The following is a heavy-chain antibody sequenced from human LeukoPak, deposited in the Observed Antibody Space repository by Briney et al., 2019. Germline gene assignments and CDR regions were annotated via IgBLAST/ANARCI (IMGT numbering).Heavy chain of an antibody. J-gene: IGHJ2*01. CDR2: INPSGGST. D-gene: IGHD3-22*01. V-gene: IGHV1-46*01. CDR1: GYTFTSYY. Sequence: GASVKVSCKASGYTFTSYYMHWVRQAPGQGLEWMGIINPSGGSTSYAQKFQGRVTMTRDMSTSTVYMELSSLRSEDTAVYYCARDYYDSSGYYLGVGDFDLWGRGTLVTVSS. CDR3: ARDYYDSSGYYLGVGDFDL.